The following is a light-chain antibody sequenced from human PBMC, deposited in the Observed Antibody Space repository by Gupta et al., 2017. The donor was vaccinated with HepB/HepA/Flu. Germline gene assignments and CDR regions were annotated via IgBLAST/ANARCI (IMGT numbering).Light chain of an antibody. CDR3: MQARQTVT. J-gene: IGKJ2*01. CDR1: QSLLTGFGYD. CDR2: LAS. Sequence: DIVMTQSPLSLSVAPGEPVSISCRSSQSLLTGFGYDLDWYLQKPGQLPQLLIYLASNRASGVPDRISGSVSGTEFTLHISRVEAEDAGVYYCMQARQTVTFGQGTKLEIK. V-gene: IGKV2-28*01.